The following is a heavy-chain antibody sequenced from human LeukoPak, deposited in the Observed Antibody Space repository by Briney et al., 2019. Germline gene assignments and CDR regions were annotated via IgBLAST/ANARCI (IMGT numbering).Heavy chain of an antibody. CDR2: IYYSGST. J-gene: IGHJ5*02. CDR3: ARDFSSSWHTGNWFDP. Sequence: SETLSLTCTVSGGSISSSSYYWGWIRQPPGKGLEWIGSIYYSGSTNYNPSLKSRVTISVDTSKNQFSLKLSSVTAADTAVYYCARDFSSSWHTGNWFDPWGQGTLVTVSS. CDR1: GGSISSSSYY. V-gene: IGHV4-39*07. D-gene: IGHD6-13*01.